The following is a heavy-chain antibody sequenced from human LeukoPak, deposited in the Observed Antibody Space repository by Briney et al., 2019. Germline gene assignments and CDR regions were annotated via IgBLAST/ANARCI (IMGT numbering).Heavy chain of an antibody. CDR3: AKDLLFGELFPTDRGDY. J-gene: IGHJ4*02. CDR2: ISYDGSKK. CDR1: GFTFSSHG. D-gene: IGHD3-10*01. Sequence: SGGSLRLSCAASGFTFSSHGMHWVRQAPGKGLEWVAVISYDGSKKYYADSVKGRFTISRDNSKNTLYLQMNSLRAEDTAVYYCAKDLLFGELFPTDRGDYWGQGTLVTVSS. V-gene: IGHV3-30*18.